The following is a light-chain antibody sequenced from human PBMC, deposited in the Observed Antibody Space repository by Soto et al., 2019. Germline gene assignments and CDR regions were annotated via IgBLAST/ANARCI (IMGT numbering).Light chain of an antibody. CDR3: QKSYSTPTY. Sequence: DIQMTHSPSSLSASVLYIVTVTFRTSQNIYNYLNWYQQKPGKAPKLLIYKASTLKSGVPSRFSGSGSGTDFTLTISSLQPEDFATYYCQKSYSTPTYFGGGTKVDIK. V-gene: IGKV1-39*01. J-gene: IGKJ4*01. CDR2: KAS. CDR1: QNIYNY.